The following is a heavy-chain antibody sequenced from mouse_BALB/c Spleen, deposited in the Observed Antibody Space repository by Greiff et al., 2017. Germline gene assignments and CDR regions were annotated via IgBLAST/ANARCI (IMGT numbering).Heavy chain of an antibody. J-gene: IGHJ3*01. CDR3: ARAPYYYGSSYPFAY. CDR2: IYPYNGGT. D-gene: IGHD1-1*01. V-gene: IGHV1S29*02. CDR1: GYTFTDYN. Sequence: VQLQQSGPELVKPGASVKISCKASGYTFTDYNMHWVKQSHGKSLEWIGYIYPYNGGTGYNQKFKSKATLTVDNSSSTAYMELRSLTSEDSAVYYCARAPYYYGSSYPFAYWGQGTLVTVSA.